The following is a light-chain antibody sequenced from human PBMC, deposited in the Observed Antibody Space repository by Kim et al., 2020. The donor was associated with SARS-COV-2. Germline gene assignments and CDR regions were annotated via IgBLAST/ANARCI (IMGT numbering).Light chain of an antibody. CDR1: QSVSSDY. V-gene: IGKV3-20*01. Sequence: SPGKRATPSCRASQSVSSDYLAWYQQKPGQPPRLLIYDTSTRATGIPDRFSGSGSGTDYTLTISGLEPEDFVVYYCQQYGSSPLTFGGGTKVDIK. CDR3: QQYGSSPLT. CDR2: DTS. J-gene: IGKJ4*01.